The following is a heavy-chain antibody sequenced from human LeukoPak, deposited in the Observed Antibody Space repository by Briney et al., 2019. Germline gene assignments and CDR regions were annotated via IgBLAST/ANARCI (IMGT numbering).Heavy chain of an antibody. CDR1: GDSVSSSNYY. J-gene: IGHJ4*02. CDR2: LYYDGRT. V-gene: IGHV4-39*02. D-gene: IGHD4-17*01. Sequence: IPSETLSLTCTVFGDSVSSSNYYWAWFRQPPGKGLDWIGSLYYDGRTYYSPSLESRVTVSVDTSKNQFSLKLSSVTAADTAVYYCAREDYGDTRDYFDYWGQGTLVTVSS. CDR3: AREDYGDTRDYFDY.